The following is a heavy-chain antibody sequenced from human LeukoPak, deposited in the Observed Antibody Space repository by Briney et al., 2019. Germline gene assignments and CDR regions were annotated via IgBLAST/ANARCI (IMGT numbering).Heavy chain of an antibody. CDR3: AKRGCSGGSCYSDMYYFDY. V-gene: IGHV3-23*01. J-gene: IGHJ4*02. D-gene: IGHD2-15*01. CDR2: ISGSGGST. CDR1: GFTFSSYA. Sequence: PPGGSLRLSCAAPGFTFSSYAMSWVRQAPGKGLEWVSAISGSGGSTYYADSVKGRFTISRDNSKNTLYLQMNSLRAEDTAVYYCAKRGCSGGSCYSDMYYFDYWGQGTLVTVSS.